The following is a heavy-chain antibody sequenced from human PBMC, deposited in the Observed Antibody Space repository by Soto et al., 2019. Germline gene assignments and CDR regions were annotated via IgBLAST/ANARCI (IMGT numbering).Heavy chain of an antibody. CDR1: GFTFTSSA. D-gene: IGHD1-1*01. J-gene: IGHJ4*02. CDR2: IVVGSGNT. CDR3: AADPVLRAVSEQAKAGLDY. Sequence: ASVKVSCKASGFTFTSSAVQWVRQARGQRLEWIGWIVVGSGNTNYAQKFQERVTITRDMSTSTAYMELSSLRSEDTAVYYCAADPVLRAVSEQAKAGLDYWGQGTLVTVSS. V-gene: IGHV1-58*01.